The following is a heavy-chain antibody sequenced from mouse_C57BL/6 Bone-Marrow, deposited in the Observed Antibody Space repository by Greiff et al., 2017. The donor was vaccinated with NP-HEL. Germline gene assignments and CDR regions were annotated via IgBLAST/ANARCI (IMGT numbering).Heavy chain of an antibody. Sequence: EVHLVESGGGLVQSGRSLRLSCATSGFTFSDFYMEWVRQAPGKGLEWIAASRNKANDYTTEYSASVKGRFIVSRDTSQSILYLQMNALRAEDTAIYYCARDSPHSAWFAYWGQGTLVTVSA. D-gene: IGHD1-2*01. CDR2: SRNKANDYTT. CDR3: ARDSPHSAWFAY. J-gene: IGHJ3*01. CDR1: GFTFSDFY. V-gene: IGHV7-1*01.